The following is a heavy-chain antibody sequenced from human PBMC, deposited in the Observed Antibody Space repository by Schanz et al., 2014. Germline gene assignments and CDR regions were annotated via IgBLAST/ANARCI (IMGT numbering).Heavy chain of an antibody. CDR2: IGGSGDST. CDR3: AGAVATIRADSFDI. CDR1: GFTVSNSY. J-gene: IGHJ3*02. Sequence: DVQLVDSGGGLVQPGGSLRLSCAASGFTVSNSYIHWVRQAPGKGLEWVSGIGGSGDSTHYADSVKGRFIISRDNSKNSLYLQMNSLRAEDTAVYYCAGAVATIRADSFDIWGQGTMVAVSS. V-gene: IGHV3-53*01. D-gene: IGHD5-12*01.